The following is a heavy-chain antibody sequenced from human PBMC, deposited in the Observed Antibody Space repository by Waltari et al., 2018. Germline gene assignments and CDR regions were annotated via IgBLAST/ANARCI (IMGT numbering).Heavy chain of an antibody. CDR1: GYTFTSYW. D-gene: IGHD3-3*01. Sequence: EVQLVQSGAEVKKPGESLKISCKGSGYTFTSYWIGWVRLLPGKGLEWMWDAIRGEPDTSFGPSFQGQDTMTADKSISTDYLQGGSRKAADTAMYYCGRQVYEFWSGYQAPFDYWGQGTLVTVSS. CDR2: AIRGEPDT. CDR3: GRQVYEFWSGYQAPFDY. V-gene: IGHV5-51*01. J-gene: IGHJ4*02.